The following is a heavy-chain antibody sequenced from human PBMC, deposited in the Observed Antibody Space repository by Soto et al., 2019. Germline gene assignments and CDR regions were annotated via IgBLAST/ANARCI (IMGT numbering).Heavy chain of an antibody. Sequence: ASVKVSCEASGYSVTGLYINWVPQTTGQGLEWMGWMEPSSGRTGYAQKFQGRVTMTRDTSINTAYMELSSLTSDDTAFYYCARGVTAGVDYWGQGTLVTVSS. CDR1: GYSVTGLY. D-gene: IGHD1-26*01. J-gene: IGHJ4*02. CDR2: MEPSSGRT. V-gene: IGHV1-8*01. CDR3: ARGVTAGVDY.